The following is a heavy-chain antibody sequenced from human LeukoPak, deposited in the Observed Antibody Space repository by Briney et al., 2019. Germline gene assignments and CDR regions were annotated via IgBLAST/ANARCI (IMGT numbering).Heavy chain of an antibody. J-gene: IGHJ4*02. D-gene: IGHD6-13*01. Sequence: GGSLRLSCAGSGFTFSSYWMSWVRQAPGKGLEWVANIKEDGSEKYYVDSVKGRFTISRDNAKNSLYLQMNSLRAEDTALYYCVRGQATAWGLDYWGQGTLVTVSS. CDR3: VRGQATAWGLDY. CDR2: IKEDGSEK. V-gene: IGHV3-7*01. CDR1: GFTFSSYW.